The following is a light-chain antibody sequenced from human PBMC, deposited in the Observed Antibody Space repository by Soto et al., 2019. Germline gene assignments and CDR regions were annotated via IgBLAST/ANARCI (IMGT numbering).Light chain of an antibody. CDR2: AAS. CDR3: QKYRSVPV. V-gene: IGKV1-27*01. CDR1: QGIRNF. Sequence: DIQMTQSPTSLSASVGDRVTITCRASQGIRNFVAWYQQKPGKAPKLLIYAASTLPSGVPSRFSGSGSGTDFYLTINSLQPEDVATYSCQKYRSVPVFGPGTKVEIK. J-gene: IGKJ3*01.